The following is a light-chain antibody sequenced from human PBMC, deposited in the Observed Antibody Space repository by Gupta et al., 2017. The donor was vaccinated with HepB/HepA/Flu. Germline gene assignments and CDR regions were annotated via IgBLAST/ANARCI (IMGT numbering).Light chain of an antibody. V-gene: IGKV2-28*01. Sequence: DIVMTQSPLSLPVTPGEPASISCRSSQSLLYSNGYNYLDWYRQKPGQSPQLLIYLGARRASGVPERLRGSGAGTDFTLKISRGEAEDVGIDDGIQAIQTTNLGGGTKVEIK. CDR1: QSLLYSNGYNY. CDR3: IQAIQTTN. CDR2: LGA. J-gene: IGKJ4*01.